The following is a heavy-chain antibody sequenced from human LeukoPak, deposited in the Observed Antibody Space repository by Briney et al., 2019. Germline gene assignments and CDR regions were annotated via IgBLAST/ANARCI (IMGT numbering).Heavy chain of an antibody. CDR1: GYTFTSHY. V-gene: IGHV1-46*01. Sequence: EASVKVSCKASGYTFTSHYMHWVRQAPGQGLEWMGIINPSGGSTSYAQKFQGRVTMTRDTSTSTVYMELSSLRSEDTAVYYCARDLIVPAADYYYYGMDVWGQGTTVTVSS. CDR2: INPSGGST. J-gene: IGHJ6*02. CDR3: ARDLIVPAADYYYYGMDV. D-gene: IGHD2-2*01.